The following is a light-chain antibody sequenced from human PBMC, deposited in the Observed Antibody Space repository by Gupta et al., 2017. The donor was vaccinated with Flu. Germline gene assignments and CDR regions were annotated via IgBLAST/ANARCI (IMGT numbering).Light chain of an antibody. J-gene: IGKJ1*01. CDR2: RSI. V-gene: IGKV3-20*01. CDR3: QHFGNSRWT. CDR1: QDVSSSY. Sequence: EIVLTQSPGTLSLSPGEGATLSCRASQDVSSSYLAWYQQKPGQAPRLLIYRSISRATGIPDRFSGSGSGTDFTLSISRLEPGDFSIYYCQHFGNSRWTLGQGTKVEVK.